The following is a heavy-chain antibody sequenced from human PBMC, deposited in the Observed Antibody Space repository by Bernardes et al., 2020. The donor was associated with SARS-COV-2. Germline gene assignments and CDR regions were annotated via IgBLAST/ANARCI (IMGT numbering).Heavy chain of an antibody. CDR2: IRWDGGRT. CDR1: GFTFDDYT. J-gene: IGHJ3*02. Sequence: GGSLRLSCAASGFTFDDYTMHWVRPAPGKGLEWVSLIRWDGGRTYYADSVKGRCTISRDNSKNSLYLQMNSLRTEDTALYYCAKVQSRRLQFYAFDIWGQGTMVTVAS. CDR3: AKVQSRRLQFYAFDI. V-gene: IGHV3-43*01. D-gene: IGHD6-25*01.